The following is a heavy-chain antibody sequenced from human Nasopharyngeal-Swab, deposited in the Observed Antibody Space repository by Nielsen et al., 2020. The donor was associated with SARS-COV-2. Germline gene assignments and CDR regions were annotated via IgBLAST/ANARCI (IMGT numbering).Heavy chain of an antibody. CDR3: ARERFSVVVTAIRYFDL. V-gene: IGHV4-59*12. CDR2: IYYSGST. J-gene: IGHJ2*01. CDR1: GGSISSYY. Sequence: SETLSLTCTVSGGSISSYYWSWIRQPPGKGLEWIGYIYYSGSTNYNPSLKSRVTISVDTSKNQFSLKLSSVTAADTAVYYCARERFSVVVTAIRYFDLWGRGTLVTVSS. D-gene: IGHD2-21*02.